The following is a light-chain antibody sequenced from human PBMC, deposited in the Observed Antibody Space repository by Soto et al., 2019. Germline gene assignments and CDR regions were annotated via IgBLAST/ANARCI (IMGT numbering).Light chain of an antibody. Sequence: EIILTQSPGTLSLSPGERATLSCRASQGISSSLAWYQQKPGQAPRLLIYDASNRATGIPARFSGSGSGPDFTLTISILEPEDFAVYYCQQCSNWPRTFGQGTKLEIK. J-gene: IGKJ2*01. CDR2: DAS. V-gene: IGKV3-11*01. CDR1: QGISSS. CDR3: QQCSNWPRT.